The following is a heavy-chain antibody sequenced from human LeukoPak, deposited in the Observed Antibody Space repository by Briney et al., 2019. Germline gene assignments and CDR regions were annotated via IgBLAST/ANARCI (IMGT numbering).Heavy chain of an antibody. CDR2: IYPGDPDT. CDR3: ASGSSSWYRSYFDY. J-gene: IGHJ4*02. Sequence: GASLQISCKCSGSIFTSYWIGWVRQVPGKRLGWMGIIYPGDPDTRYSPSIQGQVTISADKSISTAYLQWSSLKASDTAMYYCASGSSSWYRSYFDYWGQGTLVTVSS. V-gene: IGHV5-51*01. D-gene: IGHD6-13*01. CDR1: GSIFTSYW.